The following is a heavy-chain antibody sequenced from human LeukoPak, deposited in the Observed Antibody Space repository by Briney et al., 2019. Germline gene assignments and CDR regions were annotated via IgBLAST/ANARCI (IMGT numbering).Heavy chain of an antibody. V-gene: IGHV3-74*01. J-gene: IGHJ6*03. CDR3: ARFGDYDDYYYMDV. CDR2: INTDGSST. CDR1: GFTFSSYW. D-gene: IGHD4-17*01. Sequence: GGSLRLSCAASGFTFSSYWMHWVRQAPGKGLVWVSRINTDGSSTSYADSVKGRFTISRDNAKNTLYLQMNSLRAEDTAVYYCARFGDYDDYYYMDVWGKGTTVTVSS.